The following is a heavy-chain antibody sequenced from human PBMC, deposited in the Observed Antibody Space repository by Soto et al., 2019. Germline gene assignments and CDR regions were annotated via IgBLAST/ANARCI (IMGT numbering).Heavy chain of an antibody. J-gene: IGHJ4*02. CDR2: IYGGGPT. CDR1: GFAVNSNY. Sequence: PGGSLRLSCAASGFAVNSNYMSWVRQAPGKGLDWVSVIYGGGPTLYSDSVKGRFTISRDNSKNTVFLQMNGLRVEDTAVYYCVRTSSYWGQGTRVTVSS. V-gene: IGHV3-53*01. CDR3: VRTSSY. D-gene: IGHD2-2*01.